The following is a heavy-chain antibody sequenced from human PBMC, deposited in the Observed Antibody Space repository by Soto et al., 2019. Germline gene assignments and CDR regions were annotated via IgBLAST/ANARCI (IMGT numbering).Heavy chain of an antibody. J-gene: IGHJ4*02. D-gene: IGHD2-15*01. Sequence: EVQLLESGGGLVQPGGSLRLSCVASGFRFGDYSMTWVRQAPGKGLEWVSVICPQRDCTGYTESVQGRFTISRDNSKNTLFLQMDNLRAEDTALYYCAKGASGSRYSAVDSWGQGILVTVSP. CDR3: AKGASGSRYSAVDS. V-gene: IGHV3-23*01. CDR2: ICPQRDCT. CDR1: GFRFGDYS.